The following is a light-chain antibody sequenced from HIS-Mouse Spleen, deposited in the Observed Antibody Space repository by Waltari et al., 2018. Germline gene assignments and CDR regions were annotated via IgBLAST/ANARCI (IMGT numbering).Light chain of an antibody. CDR3: SSYTSSSTWV. CDR1: SSAVGGYHY. V-gene: IGLV2-14*03. CDR2: DVS. Sequence: QSALTQPASVSGSPGQSITISCTGTSSAVGGYHYVSWYQQHPGKAPKLIIYDVSNRPSGVSNRFSGSKSGNTASLTISGLQAEDEADYYCSSYTSSSTWVFGGGTKLTVL. J-gene: IGLJ3*02.